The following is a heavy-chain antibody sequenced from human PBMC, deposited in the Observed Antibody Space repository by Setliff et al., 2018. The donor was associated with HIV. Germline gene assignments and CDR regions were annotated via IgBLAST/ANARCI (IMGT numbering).Heavy chain of an antibody. CDR3: ARAFCSSASCSGGGDAFDI. V-gene: IGHV4-31*03. J-gene: IGHJ3*02. D-gene: IGHD2-2*01. CDR1: GGSISSGGYY. CDR2: IYYSGNT. Sequence: SETLSLTCTVSGGSISSGGYYWSWIRQHPGRGLEWIGYIYYSGNTYYNPSLTSRLTISVDTSKHHFTLKLSSVTAADTAVYYCARAFCSSASCSGGGDAFDIWGQGTMVTVSS.